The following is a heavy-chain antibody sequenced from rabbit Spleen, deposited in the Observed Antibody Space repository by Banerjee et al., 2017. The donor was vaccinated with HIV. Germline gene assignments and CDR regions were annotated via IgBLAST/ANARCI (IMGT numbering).Heavy chain of an antibody. J-gene: IGHJ4*01. D-gene: IGHD8-1*01. CDR3: ARDGDYGGSSGPGHFKL. Sequence: LEESGGGLVKPGGTLTLTCTVSGFSFSSNWICWVRQAPGKGLEWIACIDTNDGDTDYANWPKGRFTISKTSSTSVTLQVTRLTAADTATYFCARDGDYGGSSGPGHFKLWGQGTLVTVS. CDR2: IDTNDGDT. CDR1: GFSFSSNW. V-gene: IGHV1S45*01.